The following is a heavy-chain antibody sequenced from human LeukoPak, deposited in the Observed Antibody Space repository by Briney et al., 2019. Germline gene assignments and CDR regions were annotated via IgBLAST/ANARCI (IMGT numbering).Heavy chain of an antibody. CDR1: GGSISSNY. D-gene: IGHD4-23*01. V-gene: IGHV4-4*07. CDR3: ARDVPVYDYGGNKPLGDYGMDV. CDR2: IYTSGST. J-gene: IGHJ6*02. Sequence: SETLSLTCTVSGGSISSNYWSWIRQPAGKGLEWIGRIYTSGSTNYNPSLKSRVIMSVDTSKSQFSLKLSSVTAADTAVYYCARDVPVYDYGGNKPLGDYGMDVWGQGTTVTVSS.